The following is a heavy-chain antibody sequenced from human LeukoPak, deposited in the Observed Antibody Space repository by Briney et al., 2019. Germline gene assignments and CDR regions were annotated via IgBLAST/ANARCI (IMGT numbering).Heavy chain of an antibody. J-gene: IGHJ1*01. CDR1: GYTFTSYG. D-gene: IGHD2-2*02. CDR2: ISAYNGNT. CDR3: ARDSGYCSSTSCYTYFQH. Sequence: AASVKVSCKASGYTFTSYGISWVRQAPGQGLEWMGWISAYNGNTNYAQKLQGRVTMTTDTSTSTAYMELRSLRSDDTAVYSCARDSGYCSSTSCYTYFQHWGQGTLVTVSS. V-gene: IGHV1-18*01.